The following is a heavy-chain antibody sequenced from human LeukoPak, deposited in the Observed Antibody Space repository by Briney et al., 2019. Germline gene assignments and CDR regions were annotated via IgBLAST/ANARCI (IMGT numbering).Heavy chain of an antibody. Sequence: PSQTLSLTCTVSGGSISSGDYYWSWIRQSPGKGLEWIGYIYYSGSTYYNPSLKSRVTISVDTSKNQFSLKLSSVTAADTAVYYCARDRSVSGYYYGMDVWGKGTTVTVSS. CDR3: ARDRSVSGYYYGMDV. J-gene: IGHJ6*04. CDR2: IYYSGST. V-gene: IGHV4-30-4*01. D-gene: IGHD3-10*01. CDR1: GGSISSGDYY.